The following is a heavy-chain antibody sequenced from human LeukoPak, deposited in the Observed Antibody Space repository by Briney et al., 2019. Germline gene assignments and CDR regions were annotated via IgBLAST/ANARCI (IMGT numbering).Heavy chain of an antibody. CDR3: ARESPPDDAFDI. V-gene: IGHV4-39*02. CDR2: IYYSGST. J-gene: IGHJ3*02. Sequence: SETLSLTCTVSGGSISGSSYYWGWIRQPPGKGLEWIGSIYYSGSTYYNPSFKSRVTISVDTSKNQFSLKLSSVTAADTAVYYCARESPPDDAFDIWGQGTMVTVSS. CDR1: GGSISGSSYY.